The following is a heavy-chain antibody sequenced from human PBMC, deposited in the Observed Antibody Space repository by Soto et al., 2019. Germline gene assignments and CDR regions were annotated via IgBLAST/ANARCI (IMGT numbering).Heavy chain of an antibody. CDR3: ARVSGIYYYGMDV. V-gene: IGHV4-34*01. D-gene: IGHD3-10*01. Sequence: QVQLQQWGAGLLKPSETLSLTCAVYGGSFSGYYWSWIRQPPGKGLEWIGEINHSGSTNYNPSLKSRVTTSVDTSKNQFSLKLSSVTAADTAVYYCARVSGIYYYGMDVWGQGTTVTVSS. CDR2: INHSGST. J-gene: IGHJ6*02. CDR1: GGSFSGYY.